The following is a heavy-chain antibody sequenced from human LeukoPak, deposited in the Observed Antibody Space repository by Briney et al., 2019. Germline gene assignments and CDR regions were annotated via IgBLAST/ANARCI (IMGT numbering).Heavy chain of an antibody. Sequence: PGRSLRLSCAASGFTFSSHGMHWVHQAPGKGLEWLAVIWYDGNKKYYADSVKGRFTISRDNSKSTLDLQMDSLRAEDSAVYYCAKGRYTGTSFFDYWGQGTLVTVSS. CDR3: AKGRYTGTSFFDY. CDR1: GFTFSSHG. V-gene: IGHV3-33*06. J-gene: IGHJ4*02. CDR2: IWYDGNKK. D-gene: IGHD3-16*02.